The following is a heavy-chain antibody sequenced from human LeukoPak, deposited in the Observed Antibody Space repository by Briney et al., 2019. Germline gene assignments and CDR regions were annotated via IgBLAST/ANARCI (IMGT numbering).Heavy chain of an antibody. CDR1: GFTFSSYG. V-gene: IGHV3-30*03. CDR3: ARVTTGAFDI. Sequence: GRSLRLSCAASGFTFSSYGMHWVRQAPGKGLEWVAFISYDGSNKYYADSVKGRFTISRDNSKNTLYLQMNSLRAEDTAVYYCARVTTGAFDIWGQGTMVTVSS. D-gene: IGHD4-17*01. J-gene: IGHJ3*02. CDR2: ISYDGSNK.